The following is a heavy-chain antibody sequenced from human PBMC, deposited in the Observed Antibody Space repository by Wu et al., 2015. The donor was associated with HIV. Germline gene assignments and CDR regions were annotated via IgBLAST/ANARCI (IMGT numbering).Heavy chain of an antibody. J-gene: IGHJ3*02. D-gene: IGHD6-13*01. Sequence: LQSGAEVKKPGTSVKVSCKASGFTFENSAIQWVRQTRGQRPDWIGWIVVGGGNTNYAQKFQERVTITRNMSTSTVYMQLSSLRSEDTAVYYCAASVAATAHGAFDIWGQGTNGHRLF. V-gene: IGHV1-58*02. CDR1: GFTFENSA. CDR2: IVVGGGNT. CDR3: AASVAATAHGAFDI.